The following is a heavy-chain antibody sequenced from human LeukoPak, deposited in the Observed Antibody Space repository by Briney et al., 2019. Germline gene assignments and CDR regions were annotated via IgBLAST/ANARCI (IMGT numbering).Heavy chain of an antibody. J-gene: IGHJ4*02. CDR1: GYTFPNYG. Sequence: ASVKVSCKASGYTFPNYGLSWVRQAPGQGLEWMGWISGYNGDTKYAQKLQDRVTMTTDTSTSTAYMELSSLRSEDTAVYYCARSPYDSSGYLTYYFDYWGQGTLVTVSS. CDR3: ARSPYDSSGYLTYYFDY. D-gene: IGHD3-22*01. CDR2: ISGYNGDT. V-gene: IGHV1-18*01.